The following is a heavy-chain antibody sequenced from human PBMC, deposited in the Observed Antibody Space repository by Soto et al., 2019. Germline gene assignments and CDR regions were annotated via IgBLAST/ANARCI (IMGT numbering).Heavy chain of an antibody. V-gene: IGHV3-30*18. CDR3: AKDRMSGGYYYMDV. Sequence: GGSLRLSCAASGFTFSSYGMHWVRQAPGKGLEWVAVISYDGSNKYYADSVKGRFTISRDNSKNTLYVQMNSLRAEDTDVYYCAKDRMSGGYYYMDVWGKGTTVSVSS. J-gene: IGHJ6*03. CDR1: GFTFSSYG. CDR2: ISYDGSNK. D-gene: IGHD3-10*02.